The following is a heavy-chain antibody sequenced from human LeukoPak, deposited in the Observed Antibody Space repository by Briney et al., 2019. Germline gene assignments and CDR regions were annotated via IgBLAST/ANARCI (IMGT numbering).Heavy chain of an antibody. CDR2: ISGSGGTT. D-gene: IGHD2-2*03. Sequence: GGSLRLSCAASGFIFHTYAMSWVRQAPGKGLEWVSGISGSGGTTYYADSVKGRFTVSRDTSKNSLYLQMNSLRAEDTAVYYCANPTVGYCSSTSCYGVRDYWGQGTLVSVSS. CDR3: ANPTVGYCSSTSCYGVRDY. CDR1: GFIFHTYA. J-gene: IGHJ4*02. V-gene: IGHV3-23*01.